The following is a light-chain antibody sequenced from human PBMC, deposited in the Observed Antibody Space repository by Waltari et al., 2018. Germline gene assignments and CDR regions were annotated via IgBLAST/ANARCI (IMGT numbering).Light chain of an antibody. J-gene: IGKJ1*01. CDR2: AAS. CDR1: QTVSNY. V-gene: IGKV1-39*01. Sequence: IQMTQSPPSLSASVGDRVTISCRASQTVSNYLNWFQQKSGKAPKLLIYAASTLQGGVPPRFTGSGAGTDFTLTITSLQPEDFATYYCQQSYSLPPTFGQGTKVEVK. CDR3: QQSYSLPPT.